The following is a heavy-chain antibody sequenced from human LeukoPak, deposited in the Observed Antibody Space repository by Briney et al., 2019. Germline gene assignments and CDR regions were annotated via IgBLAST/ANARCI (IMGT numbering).Heavy chain of an antibody. CDR3: ARDLTYCGGDCYSLVDY. J-gene: IGHJ4*02. V-gene: IGHV3-48*03. Sequence: GGSLRLSCAASGFTFHNYEMNWVRQTPGKGLEWVSYISISGSTIYYGDSVKGRFTISRDNAKNSLYLQMNSLRAEDTAVYYCARDLTYCGGDCYSLVDYWGQGTLVTVSS. D-gene: IGHD2-21*02. CDR2: ISISGSTI. CDR1: GFTFHNYE.